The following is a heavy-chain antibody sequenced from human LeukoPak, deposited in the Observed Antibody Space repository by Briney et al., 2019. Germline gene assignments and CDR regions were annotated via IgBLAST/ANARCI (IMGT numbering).Heavy chain of an antibody. D-gene: IGHD5-18*01. CDR1: GFTFSSYA. J-gene: IGHJ4*02. CDR2: ISGSGGST. CDR3: AKTPVGTAMAYYFDY. Sequence: PGGSLRLSCAASGFTFSSYAMSWVRQAPGRGLEWVSAISGSGGSTYYADSVKGRFTISRDNSKNTLYLQMNSLRAEDTAVYYCAKTPVGTAMAYYFDYWGQGTLVTVSS. V-gene: IGHV3-23*01.